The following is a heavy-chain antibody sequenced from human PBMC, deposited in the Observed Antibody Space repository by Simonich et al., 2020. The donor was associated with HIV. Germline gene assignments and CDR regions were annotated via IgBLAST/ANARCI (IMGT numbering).Heavy chain of an antibody. CDR1: GFTFSSHS. CDR3: ARDGRKGSSTSCSDY. V-gene: IGHV3-21*01. D-gene: IGHD2-2*01. J-gene: IGHJ4*02. CDR2: ISSSSSYI. Sequence: EVQLVESGGGLVKPGGSLRLSCAASGFTFSSHSMNWVRQAPGKGLEWVSSISSSSSYIYYADSVKDRFTISRDNAKNSLYLQMNSLRAEDTAVYYCARDGRKGSSTSCSDYWGQGTLVTVSS.